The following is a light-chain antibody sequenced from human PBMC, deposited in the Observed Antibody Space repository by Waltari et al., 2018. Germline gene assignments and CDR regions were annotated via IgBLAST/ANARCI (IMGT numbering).Light chain of an antibody. Sequence: IVLTQSQGTLSLSLGERATVSCRTSQSVSRALAWYQQKPGKAPRLLIYGASTRATGIPDRFSGSGSGTDFSLTISRLEPDDFAVYYCQHYLRLPVTFGQGTTVEI. CDR3: QHYLRLPVT. CDR1: QSVSRA. CDR2: GAS. J-gene: IGKJ1*01. V-gene: IGKV3-20*01.